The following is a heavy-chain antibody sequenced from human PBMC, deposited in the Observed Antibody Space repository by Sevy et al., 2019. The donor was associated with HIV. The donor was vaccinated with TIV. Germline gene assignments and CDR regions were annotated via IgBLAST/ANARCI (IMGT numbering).Heavy chain of an antibody. CDR2: INHSGST. V-gene: IGHV4-34*01. J-gene: IGHJ4*02. D-gene: IGHD3-22*01. CDR1: GGSFSGYY. Sequence: SETLSLTCAVYGGSFSGYYWSWIRQPPGKGLEWIGEINHSGSTNYNPSLKSRVTISVDTSKNQFSLKLSSVTAADTAVYYCARAGQTMIRPYYFDYWGQGTLVPVSS. CDR3: ARAGQTMIRPYYFDY.